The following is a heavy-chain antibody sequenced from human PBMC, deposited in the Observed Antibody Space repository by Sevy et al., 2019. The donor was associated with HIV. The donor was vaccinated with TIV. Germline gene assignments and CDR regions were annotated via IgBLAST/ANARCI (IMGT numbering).Heavy chain of an antibody. J-gene: IGHJ4*02. CDR2: INPSGGSK. CDR3: ALTKNDYVWGSYRYTKDY. D-gene: IGHD3-16*02. Sequence: ASVKVSCKASGYTFTSYYMHWVRQAPGQGLEWMGIINPSGGSKSYEQKIQGRVNMTRETSTSTVDLVLSSLRSEDTTVYYCALTKNDYVWGSYRYTKDYWGQGTLVTVSS. CDR1: GYTFTSYY. V-gene: IGHV1-46*03.